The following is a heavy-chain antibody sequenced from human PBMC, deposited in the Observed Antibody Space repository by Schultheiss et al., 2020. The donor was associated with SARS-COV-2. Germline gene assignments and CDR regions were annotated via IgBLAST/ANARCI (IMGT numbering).Heavy chain of an antibody. CDR3: AKGSVVVPAAPGLGDY. D-gene: IGHD2-2*01. Sequence: GGSLRLSFAASGFTFDDYGMSWVRQAPGKGLEWVGRIKSKTDGGTTDYAAPVKGRFTISRDDSKNTLYLQMNSLRAEDTAVYYCAKGSVVVPAAPGLGDYWGQGTLVTVSS. CDR2: IKSKTDGGTT. CDR1: GFTFDDYG. V-gene: IGHV3-15*01. J-gene: IGHJ4*02.